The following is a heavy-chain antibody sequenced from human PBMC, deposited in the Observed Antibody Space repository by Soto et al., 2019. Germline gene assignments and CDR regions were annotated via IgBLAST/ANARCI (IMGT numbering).Heavy chain of an antibody. J-gene: IGHJ5*02. V-gene: IGHV4-4*02. CDR1: GGSITSANW. CDR3: ARVLRGWFDP. CDR2: ISHSGIT. Sequence: SETLSLTCAVSGGSITSANWWTWVRQPPGGGLEWIGEISHSGITNYKASLKSRVTMSVDKTKNDVSLKLTSVTAADTAVYYCARVLRGWFDPWGQGTPVTAPQ.